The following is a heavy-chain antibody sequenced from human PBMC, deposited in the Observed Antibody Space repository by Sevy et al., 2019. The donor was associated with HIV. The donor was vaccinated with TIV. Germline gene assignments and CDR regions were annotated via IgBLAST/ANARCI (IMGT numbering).Heavy chain of an antibody. CDR3: ARHLSESSVDYVCTTLTNYYFDY. CDR2: ISYSGST. J-gene: IGHJ4*02. Sequence: SETLSLTCTVSGGSISSNNYYWGWIRQPPGKGLEWIGSISYSGSTSYNPSLRSRVTISADTSSNQFSPRLTSVTAADTALYDCARHLSESSVDYVCTTLTNYYFDYWGQGTLVTVSS. CDR1: GGSISSNNYY. V-gene: IGHV4-39*01. D-gene: IGHD3-16*01.